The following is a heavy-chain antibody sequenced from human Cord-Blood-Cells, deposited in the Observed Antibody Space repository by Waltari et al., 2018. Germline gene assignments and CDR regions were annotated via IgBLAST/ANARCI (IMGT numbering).Heavy chain of an antibody. D-gene: IGHD1-26*01. CDR1: GYTFTGYY. CDR3: ARAVSRGWYSGSYYDY. CDR2: INPNRGCT. Sequence: QVQLVQSGAEVKKPGASVKVSCKASGYTFTGYYMHCVRQAPVQGLEWMGWINPNRGCTNDAQKFQGRVTMTRDTSISTAYMELSRLRSDDTAVYYCARAVSRGWYSGSYYDYWGQGTLVTVSS. J-gene: IGHJ4*02. V-gene: IGHV1-2*02.